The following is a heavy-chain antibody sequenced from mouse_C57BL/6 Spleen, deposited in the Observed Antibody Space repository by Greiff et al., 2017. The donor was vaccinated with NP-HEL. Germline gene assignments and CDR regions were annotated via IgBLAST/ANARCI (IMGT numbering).Heavy chain of an antibody. V-gene: IGHV1-54*01. Sequence: VQLQQSGAELVRPGTSVKVSCKASGYAFTNYLIEWVKQRPGQGLEWIGVINPGSGGTNYNEKFTGQATLTADKSSRAAYMLLSSLTSEDAAVYFCARARNYGAMDYWGQGTSVTVSS. J-gene: IGHJ4*01. CDR3: ARARNYGAMDY. CDR1: GYAFTNYL. CDR2: INPGSGGT. D-gene: IGHD2-1*01.